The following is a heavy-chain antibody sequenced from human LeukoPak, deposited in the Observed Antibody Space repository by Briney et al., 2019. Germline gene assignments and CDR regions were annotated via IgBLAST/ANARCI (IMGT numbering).Heavy chain of an antibody. Sequence: SVKVSCKASGGTFSSYAISWVRQAPGQGLEWMGGIIPIFGTANYAQKFQGRVTITADESTSTAYMELSSLRSEDTAVYYLARTATLAGGYSGYEYYYYGMDVWGQGTTVTVSS. CDR1: GGTFSSYA. CDR2: IIPIFGTA. CDR3: ARTATLAGGYSGYEYYYYGMDV. J-gene: IGHJ6*02. V-gene: IGHV1-69*13. D-gene: IGHD5-12*01.